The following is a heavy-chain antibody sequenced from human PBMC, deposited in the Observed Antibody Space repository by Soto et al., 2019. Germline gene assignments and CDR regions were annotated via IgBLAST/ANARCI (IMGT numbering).Heavy chain of an antibody. Sequence: TLSLTCTVSGGSIDKSTYYWCWIRQPPGKGLEWIGSIYYSGSTYYYPSFKSRVTISRDNAKNTLYLQMNSLRADDTAVYYCVRDGEGATTYDLWGQGTLVTVSS. J-gene: IGHJ4*02. V-gene: IGHV4-39*02. CDR3: VRDGEGATTYDL. CDR1: GGSIDKSTYY. CDR2: IYYSGST. D-gene: IGHD1-26*01.